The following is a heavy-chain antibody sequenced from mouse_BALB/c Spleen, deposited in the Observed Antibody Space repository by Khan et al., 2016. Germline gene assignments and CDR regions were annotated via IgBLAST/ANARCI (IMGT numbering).Heavy chain of an antibody. V-gene: IGHV9-3-1*01. J-gene: IGHJ1*01. Sequence: QIQLVQSGPELKKPGETVKISCKASGYTFTNYGMNWVKQAPGKGLKWMGWMNTYTGEPTYADDFKGRFAFSLKTSARTAYLQINNLKNEDTATYFCARDYDYDGDWYFDVWGAGTTFTVSS. D-gene: IGHD2-4*01. CDR2: MNTYTGEP. CDR1: GYTFTNYG. CDR3: ARDYDYDGDWYFDV.